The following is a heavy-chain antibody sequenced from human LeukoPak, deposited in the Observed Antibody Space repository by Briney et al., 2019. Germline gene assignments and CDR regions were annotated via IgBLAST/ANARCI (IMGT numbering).Heavy chain of an antibody. J-gene: IGHJ4*02. V-gene: IGHV1-2*02. CDR3: ATWGDGSGSYYNVDPPFDY. CDR2: INPNSGGT. D-gene: IGHD3-10*01. CDR1: GYTFTGYY. Sequence: GASVKVSCKASGYTFTGYYMHWVRQAPGQGLEWMGWINPNSGGTNYAQKFQGRVTMTRDTSISTAYMELSSLRSEDTAVYYCATWGDGSGSYYNVDPPFDYWGQGTLVTVSS.